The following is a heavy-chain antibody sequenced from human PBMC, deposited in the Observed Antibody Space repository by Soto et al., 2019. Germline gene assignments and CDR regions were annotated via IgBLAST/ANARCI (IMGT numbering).Heavy chain of an antibody. V-gene: IGHV1-3*01. CDR2: INAGNGNT. Sequence: ASVKVSCKASGYIFISYAMHWVRQAPGQRLEWMGWINAGNGNTKYSQKFQGRVTISRDTSASTAYMELSSLRSEDTAVYYCARGKAVAVAALWGQGTLVTVSS. CDR1: GYIFISYA. CDR3: ARGKAVAVAAL. J-gene: IGHJ4*02. D-gene: IGHD6-19*01.